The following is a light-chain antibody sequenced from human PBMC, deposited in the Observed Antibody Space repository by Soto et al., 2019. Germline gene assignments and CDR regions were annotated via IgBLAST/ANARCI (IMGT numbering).Light chain of an antibody. CDR1: SGSVSSNHY. V-gene: IGLV8-61*01. CDR2: NIN. Sequence: QTVVTQEPSFSVSPGRTVTLTCGLRSGSVSSNHYPRWYQQPPGQAPRTLIYNINIRSSGVPDRFSGSILGNKAALTITGAQADDESDYYCVLYMGSGIWVFGGGTKLTVL. J-gene: IGLJ3*02. CDR3: VLYMGSGIWV.